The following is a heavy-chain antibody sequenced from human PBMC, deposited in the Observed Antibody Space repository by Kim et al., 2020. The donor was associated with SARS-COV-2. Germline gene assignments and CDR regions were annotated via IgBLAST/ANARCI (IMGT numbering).Heavy chain of an antibody. V-gene: IGHV4-34*01. CDR1: GGSFSGYY. CDR2: INHSGST. D-gene: IGHD6-13*01. CDR3: ARGGYTSSWYGTRANYFGMDV. Sequence: SETLSLTCAVYGGSFSGYYWSWIRQPPGKGLEWIGEINHSGSTNYKPSLKSRVTISVDTSKNQFSLNLNSVTPADTAVYYCARGGYTSSWYGTRANYFGMDVWGQGTTVTVSS. J-gene: IGHJ6*02.